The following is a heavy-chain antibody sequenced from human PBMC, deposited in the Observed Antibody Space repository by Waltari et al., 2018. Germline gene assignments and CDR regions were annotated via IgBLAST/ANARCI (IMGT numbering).Heavy chain of an antibody. CDR2: IRYDGSNK. Sequence: QVQLVESGGGVVQPGGSLRLSCAASGFTFSSYGMHWVRQAPGKGLEWVAFIRYDGSNKYYADSVKGRFTISRDNSKNTLYLQMNSLRAEDTAVYYCAKGRSGSYYYYGMDVWGLGTTVTVSS. J-gene: IGHJ6*02. V-gene: IGHV3-30*02. CDR1: GFTFSSYG. CDR3: AKGRSGSYYYYGMDV. D-gene: IGHD3-3*01.